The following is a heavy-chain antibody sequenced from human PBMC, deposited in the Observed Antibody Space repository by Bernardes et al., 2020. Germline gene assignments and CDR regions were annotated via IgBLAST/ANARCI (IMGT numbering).Heavy chain of an antibody. CDR2: IYPGDSDT. CDR3: ARLASRVAASGGMDV. Sequence: GASLKISCKGSGYSFTSYWIGWVRQMPGKGLEWMGIIYPGDSDTRYSPSFQGQVTISADKSISTAYLQWSSLKASDTAMYYCARLASRVAASGGMDVWGQGTTVTVSS. J-gene: IGHJ6*02. D-gene: IGHD6-13*01. CDR1: GYSFTSYW. V-gene: IGHV5-51*01.